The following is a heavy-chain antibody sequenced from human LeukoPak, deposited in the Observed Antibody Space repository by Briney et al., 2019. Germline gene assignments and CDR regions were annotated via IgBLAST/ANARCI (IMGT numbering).Heavy chain of an antibody. CDR2: ISYDGSNK. Sequence: GGSLRLSCAASGFTFSSYAMHWVRQAPGKGLEWVAVISYDGSNKYYADSVKGRFTISRDNSKNTLYLQMNSLRAEDTAVYYCARDRGYSYYYYYYYGMDVWGQGTTVTVSS. V-gene: IGHV3-30-3*01. J-gene: IGHJ6*02. D-gene: IGHD5-24*01. CDR1: GFTFSSYA. CDR3: ARDRGYSYYYYYYYGMDV.